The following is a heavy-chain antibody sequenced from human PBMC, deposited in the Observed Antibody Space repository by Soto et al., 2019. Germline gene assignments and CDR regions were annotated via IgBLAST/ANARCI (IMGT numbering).Heavy chain of an antibody. CDR2: INPSGDSR. CDR1: GFSFSDYF. D-gene: IGHD2-15*01. J-gene: IGHJ5*02. Sequence: VASVKVSCKASGFSFSDYFMHWVRQAPGQGLEWMGIINPSGDSRNYAQKFQGRVTITRDTSTSTVYMDLSSLRYEDTAVYYCARDNSQNSGTPAASSWFHPWGQGTPVTVSS. V-gene: IGHV1-46*01. CDR3: ARDNSQNSGTPAASSWFHP.